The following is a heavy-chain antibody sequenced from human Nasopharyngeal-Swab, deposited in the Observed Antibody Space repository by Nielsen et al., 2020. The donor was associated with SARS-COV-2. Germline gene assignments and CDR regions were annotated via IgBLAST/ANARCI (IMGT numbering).Heavy chain of an antibody. Sequence: ESLKISCTVSGGSISSSSYYWGWIRPPPGKGLEWIGSIYYSGSTYYNPSLKSRVTISVDTSKNQFSLKLSSVTAADTAVYYCARLETVDTAMVTGGYFDYWGQGTLVTVSS. CDR1: GGSISSSSYY. CDR2: IYYSGST. V-gene: IGHV4-39*01. D-gene: IGHD5-18*01. CDR3: ARLETVDTAMVTGGYFDY. J-gene: IGHJ4*02.